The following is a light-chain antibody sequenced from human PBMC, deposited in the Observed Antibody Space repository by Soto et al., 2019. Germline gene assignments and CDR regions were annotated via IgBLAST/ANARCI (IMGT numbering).Light chain of an antibody. CDR1: QGISNY. J-gene: IGKJ5*01. Sequence: DIQLTQSPSFLSASVGDRVTITCLASQGISNYLDWYQQKAGKAPNLLIYAASTLQSGVPPRFSDSGSGTEFTLTISSLQPEDFATYYCKQVNSYPITFGQGTRLEIK. CDR2: AAS. V-gene: IGKV1-9*01. CDR3: KQVNSYPIT.